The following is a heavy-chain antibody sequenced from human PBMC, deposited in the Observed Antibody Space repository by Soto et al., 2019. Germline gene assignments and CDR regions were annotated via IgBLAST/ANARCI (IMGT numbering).Heavy chain of an antibody. CDR1: GFTFSSYG. V-gene: IGHV3-33*01. CDR2: IWDDGSNK. J-gene: IGHJ4*02. Sequence: QVQLVESGGGVVQPGRSLRLSCAASGFTFSSYGMHWVRQAPGKGLEWVAVIWDDGSNKYYADSVKGRFTISRDNSKNKLYLQMNSMRAEDTAVYYCARDGYCSGGSCYSVPVFDYWGQGTLVTVSS. CDR3: ARDGYCSGGSCYSVPVFDY. D-gene: IGHD2-15*01.